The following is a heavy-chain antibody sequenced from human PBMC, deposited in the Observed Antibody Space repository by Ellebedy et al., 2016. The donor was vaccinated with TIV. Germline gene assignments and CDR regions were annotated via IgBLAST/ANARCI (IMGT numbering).Heavy chain of an antibody. V-gene: IGHV6-1*01. Sequence: SQTLSLTCVISGDSVSTDIGWNWIRQSPSRGLEWLGRTYYRSKWNIDYAVSLKSRITINPDTSKNLFSLQLNSVTPEDTAVYYCARGWFGSGMGVWGQGTTVTVSS. J-gene: IGHJ6*02. CDR1: GDSVSTDIG. CDR2: TYYRSKWNI. CDR3: ARGWFGSGMGV. D-gene: IGHD3-10*01.